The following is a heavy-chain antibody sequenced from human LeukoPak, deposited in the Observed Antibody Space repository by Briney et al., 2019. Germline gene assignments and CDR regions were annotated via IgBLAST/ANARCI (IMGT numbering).Heavy chain of an antibody. D-gene: IGHD2/OR15-2a*01. J-gene: IGHJ4*02. Sequence: SGPALVKPTQTLTLTCTFSGFSLGTSGMRVSWIRQPPGKALEWLARIDWDDDKFYNSTLETRLTISKDTSKNQVVLTMTNMDPVDTATYYCARLKYGNNYFDYWGQGILVTVSS. CDR1: GFSLGTSGMR. CDR2: IDWDDDK. V-gene: IGHV2-70*04. CDR3: ARLKYGNNYFDY.